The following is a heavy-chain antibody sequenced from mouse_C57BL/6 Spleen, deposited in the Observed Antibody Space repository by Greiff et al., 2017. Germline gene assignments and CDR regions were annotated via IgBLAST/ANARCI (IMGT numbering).Heavy chain of an antibody. CDR1: GYTFTDYN. V-gene: IGHV1-18*01. J-gene: IGHJ3*01. D-gene: IGHD2-1*01. Sequence: VHVKQSGPELVKPGASVKIPCKASGYTFTDYNMDWVKQSHGKSLEWIGDINPNNGGTIYNQKFKGKATLTVDKSSSTAYMELRSLTSEDTAVYYCARRGNLLGGWFAYWGQGTLVTVSA. CDR2: INPNNGGT. CDR3: ARRGNLLGGWFAY.